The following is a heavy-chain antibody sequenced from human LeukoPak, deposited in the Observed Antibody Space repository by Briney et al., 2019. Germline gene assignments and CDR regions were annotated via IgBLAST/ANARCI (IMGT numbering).Heavy chain of an antibody. D-gene: IGHD3-10*01. CDR3: ARELWFGELFH. CDR2: INPNSGGT. J-gene: IGHJ4*02. CDR1: GYTFTSYG. Sequence: ASVKVSCKASGYTFTSYGISWVRQAPGQGLEWMGWINPNSGGTNYAQKFQGRVTMTRDTSISTAYMELSRLRSDDTAVYYCARELWFGELFHWGQGTLVTVSS. V-gene: IGHV1-2*02.